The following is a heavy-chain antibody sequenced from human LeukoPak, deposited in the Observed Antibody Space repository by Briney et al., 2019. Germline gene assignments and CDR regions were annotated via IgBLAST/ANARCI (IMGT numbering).Heavy chain of an antibody. CDR1: GFTFSSYG. Sequence: GGSLRLSYAASGFTFSSYGMHWVRQAPGKGLEWVAFIRYDGSNKYYADSVKGRFTISRDNSKNTLYLQMNSLRAEDTAVYYCAKEVAIFGVVTKPFDYWGQGTLVTVSS. J-gene: IGHJ4*02. CDR3: AKEVAIFGVVTKPFDY. D-gene: IGHD3-3*01. V-gene: IGHV3-30*02. CDR2: IRYDGSNK.